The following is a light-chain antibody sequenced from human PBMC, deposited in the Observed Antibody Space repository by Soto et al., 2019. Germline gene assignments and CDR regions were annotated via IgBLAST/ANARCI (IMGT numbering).Light chain of an antibody. J-gene: IGLJ2*01. CDR3: ETWDSNTVV. CDR2: LEGSGSY. CDR1: SGHSSYT. V-gene: IGLV4-60*02. Sequence: QLVLTQSSSASTSLGSSVKLTCTLSSGHSSYTIAWHQQQPGKAPRYLMKLEGSGSYNKGSGVPDRFSGSSSGADRYLTISNLQFEDQADYYCETWDSNTVVFGGGTKLTVL.